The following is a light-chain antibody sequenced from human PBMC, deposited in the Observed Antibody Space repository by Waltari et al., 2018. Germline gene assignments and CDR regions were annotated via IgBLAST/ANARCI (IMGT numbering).Light chain of an antibody. Sequence: QSVLTQPPSVSAAPGQKVTISCSGSASNIGNSYVSWYQQFPGAAPTALIYGNDKRTTGIPGRFSGSKTGTSATLDITGLQTGDEADYYCGTWDNTLSAVFGGGTKVTVL. CDR3: GTWDNTLSAV. J-gene: IGLJ2*01. CDR1: ASNIGNSY. V-gene: IGLV1-51*02. CDR2: GND.